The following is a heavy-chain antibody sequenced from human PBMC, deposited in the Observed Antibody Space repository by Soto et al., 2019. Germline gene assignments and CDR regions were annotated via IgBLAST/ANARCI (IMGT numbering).Heavy chain of an antibody. CDR3: ATGRGYDVSEY. D-gene: IGHD3-10*01. Sequence: QVQLQESGPGLVNPSETLSLTCSFPGDSISDFYWSWIRQPPGKGLECMGYIYYSGSTNYNPSLNYKPSLKSRVTISLDTSQNQCSLKLTSMTAADTAVYYCATGRGYDVSEYWGQGTLVTVSS. CDR2: IYYSGSTNYNPSL. J-gene: IGHJ4*02. V-gene: IGHV4-59*01. CDR1: GDSISDFY.